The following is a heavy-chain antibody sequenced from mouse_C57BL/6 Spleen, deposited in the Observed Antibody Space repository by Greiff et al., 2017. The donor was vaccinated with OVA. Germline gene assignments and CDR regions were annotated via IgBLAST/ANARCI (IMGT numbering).Heavy chain of an antibody. V-gene: IGHV5-16*01. J-gene: IGHJ2*01. D-gene: IGHD1-1*01. Sequence: EVQLVDSEGGLVQPGSSMKLSCTASGFTFSDYYMAWVRQVPEKGLEWVANINYDGSSTYYLDSLKSRFIISRDNAKNILYLQMSSLKSEDTATYYCARDYGSLDYWGQGTTLTVSS. CDR1: GFTFSDYY. CDR2: INYDGSST. CDR3: ARDYGSLDY.